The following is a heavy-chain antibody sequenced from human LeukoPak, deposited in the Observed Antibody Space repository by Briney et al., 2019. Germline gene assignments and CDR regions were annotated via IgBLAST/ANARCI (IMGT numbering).Heavy chain of an antibody. CDR2: IIPIFGTA. J-gene: IGHJ4*02. CDR1: GGTFSSYT. V-gene: IGHV1-69*05. D-gene: IGHD5-18*01. Sequence: SVKVSCKASGGTFSSYTISWVRQAPGQGLEWMGGIIPIFGTANYAQKFQGRVTITTDESTSTAHMELSSLRSEDTAVYYCAREQDTAMGPYFDYWGQGTLVTVSS. CDR3: AREQDTAMGPYFDY.